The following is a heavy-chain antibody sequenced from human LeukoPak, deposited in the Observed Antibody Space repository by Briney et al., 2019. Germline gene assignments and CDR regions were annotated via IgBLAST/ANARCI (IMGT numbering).Heavy chain of an antibody. D-gene: IGHD2-2*01. Sequence: HPGGSLRLSCAASGFTFDDYAMHWVRHAPGKGLEWVSGISWNSGSIGYADSVKGRFTISRDNAKNSLYLQMNSLRAEDTALYYCAKGRDKYQPLSKNWFDPWGQGTLVTVSS. CDR1: GFTFDDYA. CDR3: AKGRDKYQPLSKNWFDP. CDR2: ISWNSGSI. J-gene: IGHJ5*02. V-gene: IGHV3-9*01.